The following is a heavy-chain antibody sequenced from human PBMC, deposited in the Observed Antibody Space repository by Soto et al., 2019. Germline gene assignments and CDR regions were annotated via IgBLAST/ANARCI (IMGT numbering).Heavy chain of an antibody. V-gene: IGHV4-4*07. D-gene: IGHD1-7*01. CDR1: GSYISDFS. J-gene: IGHJ1*01. Sequence: SETLALTCRVSGSYISDFSWSWIRQPAGKGLEWIGRITINGNTQKNPSFKSRVTMSIDTSRNHFSLNLQSATAADTALYYCARETGENWTYEAHWGPGTLVTVSS. CDR3: ARETGENWTYEAH. CDR2: ITINGNT.